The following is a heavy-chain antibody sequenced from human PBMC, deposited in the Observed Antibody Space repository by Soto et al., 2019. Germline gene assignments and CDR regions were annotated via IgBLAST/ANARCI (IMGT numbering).Heavy chain of an antibody. CDR3: AKALTYGDYIGAHDY. V-gene: IGHV3-30*18. CDR2: ISYDGSNK. Sequence: QVQLVESGGGVVQPGRSLRLSCAASGFTFSSYGMHWVRQAPGKGLEWVAVISYDGSNKYYADSVKGRFTISRDNSKNTLYLQMNSLRAEDTAVYYCAKALTYGDYIGAHDYWGQGTLVTVSS. J-gene: IGHJ4*02. D-gene: IGHD4-17*01. CDR1: GFTFSSYG.